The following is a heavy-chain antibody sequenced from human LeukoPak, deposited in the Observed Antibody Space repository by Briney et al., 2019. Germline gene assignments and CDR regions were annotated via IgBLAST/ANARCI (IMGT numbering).Heavy chain of an antibody. CDR3: ARDSDGDYGY. CDR1: GYTFTGYY. D-gene: IGHD4-17*01. Sequence: GASVKVSCKASGYTFTGYYMHWVRQAPGQGLEWMGWINPNSGGTNYAQKFQGRVTMTRDTSISTAYMELSGLRSDDTAVYYCARDSDGDYGYWGQGTLVTVSS. J-gene: IGHJ4*02. CDR2: INPNSGGT. V-gene: IGHV1-2*02.